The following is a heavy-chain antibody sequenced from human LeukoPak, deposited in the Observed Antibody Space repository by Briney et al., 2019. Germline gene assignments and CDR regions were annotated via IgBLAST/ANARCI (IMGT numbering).Heavy chain of an antibody. CDR3: ARGGVVAATPVDY. CDR2: ISSGGGGT. J-gene: IGHJ4*02. Sequence: GGSLRLSCAASGFTFSSYAMNCVRQAPGKGLEWVSTISSGGGGTYYADSVKGRFTISRDNSKNTLFLQMDSLRAEDTAVYHCARGGVVAATPVDYWGQGTLVTVSS. CDR1: GFTFSSYA. D-gene: IGHD2-15*01. V-gene: IGHV3-23*01.